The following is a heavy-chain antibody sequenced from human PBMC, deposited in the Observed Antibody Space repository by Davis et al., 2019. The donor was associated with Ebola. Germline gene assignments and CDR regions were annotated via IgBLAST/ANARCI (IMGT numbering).Heavy chain of an antibody. V-gene: IGHV4-34*01. CDR3: ARAFGAQ. CDR1: GGSFSGYY. D-gene: IGHD2/OR15-2a*01. CDR2: INHSGST. Sequence: GSLRLSCAVYGGSFSGYYWSWIRQPPGKGLEWIGEINHSGSTNYNPSLKSRVTISVDTSKNQFSLKLSPVTAADTAVYYCARAFGAQWGQGTLVTVSS. J-gene: IGHJ4*02.